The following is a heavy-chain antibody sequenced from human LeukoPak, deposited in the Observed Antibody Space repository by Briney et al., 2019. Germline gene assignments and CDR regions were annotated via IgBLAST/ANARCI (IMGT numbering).Heavy chain of an antibody. Sequence: SETLSLTCTVSGGSISSYYWSWIRQPPGKGLEWIGEINHSGNTNYNPSLKSRVTISVDTSKNQFSLKLTSVTAADTAVYYCARDPFRSSFDSWGQGTLVTVSS. CDR1: GGSISSYY. D-gene: IGHD1-26*01. CDR3: ARDPFRSSFDS. J-gene: IGHJ4*02. CDR2: INHSGNT. V-gene: IGHV4-34*01.